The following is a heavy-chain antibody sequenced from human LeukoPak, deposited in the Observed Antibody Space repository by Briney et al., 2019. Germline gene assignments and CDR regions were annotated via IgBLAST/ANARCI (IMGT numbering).Heavy chain of an antibody. CDR1: GGSIGSYY. CDR2: IYTSGST. V-gene: IGHV4-4*07. Sequence: SETLSLTCTVSGGSIGSYYWSWIRQPAGKGLEWIGRIYTSGSTNYNPSLKSRVTMSVDTSRNQFSLSLSSVTAADTAVYFCARVTGSSGWLFDYWGQGTLVTVSS. CDR3: ARVTGSSGWLFDY. J-gene: IGHJ4*02. D-gene: IGHD6-19*01.